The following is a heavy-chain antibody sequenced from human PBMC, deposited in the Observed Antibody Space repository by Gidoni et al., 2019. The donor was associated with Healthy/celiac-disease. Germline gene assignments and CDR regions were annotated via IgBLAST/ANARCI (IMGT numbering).Heavy chain of an antibody. CDR1: GFTFSSYE. Sequence: EVQLVESGGGLVQPGGSLRLSCAASGFTFSSYEMNWVRQAPGQGLEWVSYISSSGSTIYYADSVKGRFTISRDNAKNSLYLQMNSLRAEDTAVYYCARDLSIAVAGSDVWGQGTTVTVSS. V-gene: IGHV3-48*03. CDR3: ARDLSIAVAGSDV. CDR2: ISSSGSTI. D-gene: IGHD6-19*01. J-gene: IGHJ6*02.